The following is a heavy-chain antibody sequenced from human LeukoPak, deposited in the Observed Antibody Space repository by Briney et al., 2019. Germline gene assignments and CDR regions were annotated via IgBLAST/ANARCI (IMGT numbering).Heavy chain of an antibody. Sequence: SKTLSLIWAISGDSVSTNSAAWNWIRQSPSRGLEWLGRTYYRSKWYNDYAVSVKSRISINPDTSKNQFSLQLNSVTPEDTAVYYCTRQRGGGHDYWGQGTLVTVSS. CDR2: TYYRSKWYN. V-gene: IGHV6-1*01. J-gene: IGHJ4*02. CDR3: TRQRGGGHDY. D-gene: IGHD2-15*01. CDR1: GDSVSTNSAA.